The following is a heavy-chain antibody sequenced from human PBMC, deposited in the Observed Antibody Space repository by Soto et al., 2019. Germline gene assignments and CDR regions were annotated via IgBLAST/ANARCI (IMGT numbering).Heavy chain of an antibody. CDR1: GYTFTGYY. V-gene: IGHV1-2*04. CDR2: INPNSGGT. J-gene: IGHJ6*02. Sequence: QVQLVQSGAEVKKPGASVKVSCKASGYTFTGYYMHWVRQAPGQGLEWMGWINPNSGGTNYAQKFQGWVTMTRSTTVSTAYMEPRRQRSDDTAVYCCARDQGADYGMDVWGQGTTVTVSS. CDR3: ARDQGADYGMDV.